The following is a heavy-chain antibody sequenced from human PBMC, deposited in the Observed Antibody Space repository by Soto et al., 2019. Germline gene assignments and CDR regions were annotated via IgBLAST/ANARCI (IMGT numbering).Heavy chain of an antibody. Sequence: EVQLVESGGGLVQPGGSLRLSCAASGFTLSDHYMDWVRQAPGKGLEWVGRTRNKANSYTTEYTASVKSRFTISRDDSKNSLYLQMNSLKTEDTAVYYCARYDYGDLEYWGQGTLVTVSS. V-gene: IGHV3-72*01. CDR2: TRNKANSYTT. CDR3: ARYDYGDLEY. CDR1: GFTLSDHY. D-gene: IGHD4-17*01. J-gene: IGHJ4*02.